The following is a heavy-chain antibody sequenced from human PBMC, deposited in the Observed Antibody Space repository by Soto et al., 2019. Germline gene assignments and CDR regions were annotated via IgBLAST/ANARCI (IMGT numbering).Heavy chain of an antibody. Sequence: GASVKVSCKASGYTFNRYVMHWVRQAPGQSLEWMGWIYTANGNTRYSQKFQGRVTITRDTSASTAYMELSSLTSEDTAVYYCARTMYYYGSRSNYDKRFDYWGQGTLVTVSS. CDR3: ARTMYYYGSRSNYDKRFDY. CDR2: IYTANGNT. D-gene: IGHD3-10*01. V-gene: IGHV1-3*04. CDR1: GYTFNRYV. J-gene: IGHJ4*02.